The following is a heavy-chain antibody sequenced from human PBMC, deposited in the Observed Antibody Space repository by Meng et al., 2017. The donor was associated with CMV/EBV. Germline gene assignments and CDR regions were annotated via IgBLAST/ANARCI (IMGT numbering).Heavy chain of an antibody. V-gene: IGHV1-46*01. CDR3: ARGTVVLIDAFDI. CDR2: INPSGGST. Sequence: ASVKVSCKASGYTFTGYYVHWVRQAPGQGLEWMGIINPSGGSTSYAQKFQGRVTMTRDTSTSTVYMELSSLRSEDTAVYYCARGTVVLIDAFDIWGQGTMVTVSS. J-gene: IGHJ3*02. D-gene: IGHD2-2*01. CDR1: GYTFTGYY.